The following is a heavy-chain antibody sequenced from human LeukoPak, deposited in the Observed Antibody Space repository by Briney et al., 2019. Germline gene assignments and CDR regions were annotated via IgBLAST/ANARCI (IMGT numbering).Heavy chain of an antibody. J-gene: IGHJ3*02. V-gene: IGHV4-59*01. CDR2: IYYSGST. CDR1: GGSISSYY. Sequence: SETLSLTCTVSGGSISSYYWSWIRQPPGKGLEWIGYIYYSGSTNYNPSLKSRVTISVDTSKNQFSLKLSSVTAADTAVYYCARLPGGYDYIWGGYRPGWAFDIWGQGTMVTVSS. CDR3: ARLPGGYDYIWGGYRPGWAFDI. D-gene: IGHD3-16*02.